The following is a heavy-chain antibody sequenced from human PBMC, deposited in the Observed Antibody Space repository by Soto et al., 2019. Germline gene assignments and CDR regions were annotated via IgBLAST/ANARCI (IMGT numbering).Heavy chain of an antibody. CDR1: VFTFSSHG. CDR2: LSRGGGTT. D-gene: IGHD1-26*01. V-gene: IGHV3-23*01. CDR3: AKDAPYRTDGFDV. Sequence: EAQLLESGGDWAQPGGSLRLSCADSVFTFSSHGMSWVRQAPGKGLEWIAGLSRGGGTTYYADSVKGRFTISRDNSKNTLDLIMNSLKVEDTALYYCAKDAPYRTDGFDVWGQGTMVTVSS. J-gene: IGHJ3*01.